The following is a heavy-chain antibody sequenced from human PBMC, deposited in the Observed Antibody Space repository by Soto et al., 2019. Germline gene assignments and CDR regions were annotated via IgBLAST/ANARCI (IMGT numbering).Heavy chain of an antibody. CDR1: GFTFSSYG. J-gene: IGHJ4*02. CDR2: ISYDGSNK. V-gene: IGHV3-30*18. D-gene: IGHD4-17*01. Sequence: GGSLRLSCAASGFTFSSYGMHWVRQAPGKGLEWVAVISYDGSNKYYADSVKGRFTISRDNSKNTLYLQMNSLRAEDTAVYYCAKGSVYGDLQIFDYWGQGTLVTVSS. CDR3: AKGSVYGDLQIFDY.